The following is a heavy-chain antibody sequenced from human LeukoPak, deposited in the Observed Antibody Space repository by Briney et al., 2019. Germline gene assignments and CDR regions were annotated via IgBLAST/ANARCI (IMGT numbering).Heavy chain of an antibody. Sequence: GASVKVSCKASGGTFSSYAISWVRQAPGQGLEWMGWINTNTGNPTYAQGFTGRFVFSLDTSVSTAYLQISSLKAEDTAVYYCARDLRGSSWYYFDYWGQGTLVTDSS. J-gene: IGHJ4*02. CDR3: ARDLRGSSWYYFDY. CDR1: GGTFSSYA. V-gene: IGHV7-4-1*02. D-gene: IGHD6-13*01. CDR2: INTNTGNP.